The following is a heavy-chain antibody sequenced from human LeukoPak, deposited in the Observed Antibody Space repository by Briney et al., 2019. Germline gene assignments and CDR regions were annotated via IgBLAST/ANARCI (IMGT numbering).Heavy chain of an antibody. J-gene: IGHJ1*01. D-gene: IGHD4-17*01. Sequence: SETLSLTCAVYGGSFSGCYWSWIRQPPGKGLEWIGEINHSGSTNYNPSLKSRVTISVDTSKNQFSLKLSSVTAADTAVYYCARPTTVTTHYFQHWGQGTLVTVSS. CDR2: INHSGST. V-gene: IGHV4-34*01. CDR1: GGSFSGCY. CDR3: ARPTTVTTHYFQH.